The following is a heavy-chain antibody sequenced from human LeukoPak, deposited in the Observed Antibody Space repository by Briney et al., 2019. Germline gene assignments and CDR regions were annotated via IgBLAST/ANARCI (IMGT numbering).Heavy chain of an antibody. CDR1: GFTFSTYT. Sequence: GGSLSLSCAASGFTFSTYTMNWVRQAPGKGLEWVSSISCSSTYIYYADSVKGRFTISRDNAKNSLYLQMDSLRAEDTAVYYCARLTVGVAVAGTLSYWGQGTLVTVSS. D-gene: IGHD6-19*01. CDR3: ARLTVGVAVAGTLSY. J-gene: IGHJ4*02. V-gene: IGHV3-21*01. CDR2: ISCSSTYI.